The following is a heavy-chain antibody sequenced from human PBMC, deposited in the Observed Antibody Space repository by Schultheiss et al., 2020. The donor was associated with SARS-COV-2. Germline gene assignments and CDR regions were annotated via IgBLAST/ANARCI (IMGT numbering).Heavy chain of an antibody. V-gene: IGHV3-13*01. CDR2: IGTAGDT. CDR1: GFTFSSND. J-gene: IGHJ6*02. CDR3: ARDQGYYYGMDV. Sequence: GGSLRLSCAGSGFTFSSNDMHWVRQATGKGLEWVAAIGTAGDTYYPGSVKGRFTISRENAKNSLYLQMNSLRAEDTALYYCARDQGYYYGMDVWGQGTTVTVSS.